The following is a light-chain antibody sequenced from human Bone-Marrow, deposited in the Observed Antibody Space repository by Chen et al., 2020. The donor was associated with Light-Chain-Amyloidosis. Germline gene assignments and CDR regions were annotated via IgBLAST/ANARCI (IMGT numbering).Light chain of an antibody. Sequence: QSLLTQPPSASGTPGQRVTNSCSGSSSNIGSNYVIWYQQLPGTAPKLRLYKSNERPSGVPERVSGSKSGSSASLAISGLRSEDEADYYCATWDDSLSGWVFGGGTKLTVL. V-gene: IGLV1-47*01. CDR3: ATWDDSLSGWV. CDR1: SSNIGSNY. CDR2: KSN. J-gene: IGLJ3*02.